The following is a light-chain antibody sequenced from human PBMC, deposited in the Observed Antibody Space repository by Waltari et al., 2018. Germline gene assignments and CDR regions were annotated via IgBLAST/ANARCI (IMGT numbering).Light chain of an antibody. CDR3: SSYTSSNTWV. J-gene: IGLJ3*02. V-gene: IGLV2-14*01. CDR2: EVS. CDR1: SSDVGGSNY. Sequence: QSALTQPASVSGSPGQSITISCTGTSSDVGGSNYISWYQNHPGKAPKLMIYEVSNRPSGLSNRFSGSKSGNTASLTISGLQAEDEADYYCSSYTSSNTWVFGGGTKLTVL.